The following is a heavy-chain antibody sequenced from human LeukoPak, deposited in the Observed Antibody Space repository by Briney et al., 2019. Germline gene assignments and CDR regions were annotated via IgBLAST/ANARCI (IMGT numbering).Heavy chain of an antibody. CDR3: ANYCSSTSCYPTFDV. Sequence: SETLTLTCTVSGVSITSSSYYWGWIRQPPGKGLEWIGSIYYSGSTYYNPSLQSRVTISVDTSKNQFFLKLSSVTAADTAVYYCANYCSSTSCYPTFDVWGQGTMVTVSS. V-gene: IGHV4-39*07. D-gene: IGHD2-2*01. J-gene: IGHJ3*01. CDR2: IYYSGST. CDR1: GVSITSSSYY.